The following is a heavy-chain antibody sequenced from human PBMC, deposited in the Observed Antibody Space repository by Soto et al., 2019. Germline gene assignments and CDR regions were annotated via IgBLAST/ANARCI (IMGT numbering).Heavy chain of an antibody. CDR1: GFTFSSYW. J-gene: IGHJ4*02. CDR2: INSDGSST. Sequence: GGSLRLSCAASGFTFSSYWMHWVRQAPGKGLVWVSRINSDGSSTSYADSMKGRFTISRDNAKNTLYLQMNSLRAEDTAVYYCAREGVYDSSGYYSPFDYWGQGTLVTVSS. CDR3: AREGVYDSSGYYSPFDY. D-gene: IGHD3-22*01. V-gene: IGHV3-74*01.